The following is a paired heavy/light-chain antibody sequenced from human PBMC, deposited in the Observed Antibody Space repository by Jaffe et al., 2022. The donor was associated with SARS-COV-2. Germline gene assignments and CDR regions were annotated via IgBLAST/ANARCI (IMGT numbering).Heavy chain of an antibody. CDR3: ARDSDIGAAGYYFDC. J-gene: IGHJ4*02. Sequence: QVQLVESGGGVVQPGRSLRLSCAASGFTFSIYAMHWVRQAPGKGLEWVAVISNDGFDKKHADSVKGRFTISRDNSKNTLYLQMNSLRPEDSAVYYCARDSDIGAAGYYFDCWGQGTLVTASS. D-gene: IGHD6-13*01. CDR2: ISNDGFDK. CDR1: GFTFSIYA. V-gene: IGHV3-30-3*01.
Light chain of an antibody. V-gene: IGKV3-15*01. J-gene: IGKJ4*01. CDR3: QQYNNWPSLT. Sequence: EVVMTQSPVTLSVSPGERATLSCRASQRVRNNLAWYQQKPGQAPRLLMYGASTRATGIPARFSGSGSGTEFTLTISSLQSEDFAVYYCQQYNNWPSLTFGGGTKVEIK. CDR2: GAS. CDR1: QRVRNN.